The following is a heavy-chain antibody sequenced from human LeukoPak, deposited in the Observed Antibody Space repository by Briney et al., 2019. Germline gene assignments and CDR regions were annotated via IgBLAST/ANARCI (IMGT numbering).Heavy chain of an antibody. CDR3: ARAPYYYDSSGYFDQSYFDY. CDR1: GFTFSSYS. CDR2: ISSSSSYI. Sequence: GGSLRLSCAASGFTFSSYSMNWARQAPGKGLEWVSSISSSSSYIYYADSVKGRFTISRDNAKNSLYLQMNSLRAEDTAVYYCARAPYYYDSSGYFDQSYFDYWGQGTLVTVSS. J-gene: IGHJ4*02. V-gene: IGHV3-21*01. D-gene: IGHD3-22*01.